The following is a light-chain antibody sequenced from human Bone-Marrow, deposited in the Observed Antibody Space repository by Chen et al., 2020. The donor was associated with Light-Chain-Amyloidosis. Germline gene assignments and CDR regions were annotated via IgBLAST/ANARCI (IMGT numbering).Light chain of an antibody. Sequence: QSPLTKPASVSGSPGQSITVSCTGASRDVSWYQQHPGKAPKLVIYDVINRPSGVSSPFSGSKSGNTASLTISGLQAEDEADYFCSSSATSNTWVFGGGTKLTVL. J-gene: IGLJ3*02. V-gene: IGLV2-14*03. CDR1: SRDV. CDR3: SSSATSNTWV. CDR2: DVI.